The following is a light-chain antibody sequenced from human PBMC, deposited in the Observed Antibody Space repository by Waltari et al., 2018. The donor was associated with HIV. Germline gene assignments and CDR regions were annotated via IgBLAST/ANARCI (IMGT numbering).Light chain of an antibody. CDR2: WAS. V-gene: IGKV4-1*01. CDR1: QSVLYSSNNKNY. Sequence: DIVMTQSPDSLAVSLGERATINCKSSQSVLYSSNNKNYLAWYQQKPGQPPKLLIYWASTRESGVPDLFSGSGSGTDFTLTISSLQAEDVAVYYCQQYYSTPPTFGQGTKVEIK. CDR3: QQYYSTPPT. J-gene: IGKJ1*01.